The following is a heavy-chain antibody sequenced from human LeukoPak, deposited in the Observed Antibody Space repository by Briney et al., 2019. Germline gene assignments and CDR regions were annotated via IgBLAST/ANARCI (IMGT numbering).Heavy chain of an antibody. Sequence: GASVKVSCKVSGYTLTELSMHWVRQAPGKGLEWRGGLDPEDGETIYAQKFQGRVTMTEDTSTDTAYMELSSLRSEDTAVYYCATDHRFWSGYFPLGYWGQGTLVTVSS. J-gene: IGHJ4*02. D-gene: IGHD3-3*01. CDR3: ATDHRFWSGYFPLGY. CDR2: LDPEDGET. V-gene: IGHV1-24*01. CDR1: GYTLTELS.